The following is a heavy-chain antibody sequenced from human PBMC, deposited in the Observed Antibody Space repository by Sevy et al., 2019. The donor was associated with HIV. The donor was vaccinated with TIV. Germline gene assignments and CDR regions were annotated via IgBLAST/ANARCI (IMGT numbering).Heavy chain of an antibody. J-gene: IGHJ4*02. V-gene: IGHV3-7*03. CDR3: ARDSPPYTSTFSSSYV. Sequence: GGSLRLSCAASGFNFNDYWMNWVRQAPGKGLEWEANINQDGSAKYYVDSAKGRFTISRDNAKNSLYLQMNSLRADDTAVYYCARDSPPYTSTFSSSYVWGQGTLVTVSS. D-gene: IGHD6-6*01. CDR2: INQDGSAK. CDR1: GFNFNDYW.